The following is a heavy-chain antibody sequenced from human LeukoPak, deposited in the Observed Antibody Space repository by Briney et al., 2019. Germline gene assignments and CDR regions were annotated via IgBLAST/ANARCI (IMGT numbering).Heavy chain of an antibody. D-gene: IGHD2-2*02. V-gene: IGHV4-38-2*02. J-gene: IGHJ5*02. CDR2: MYHSGST. Sequence: SETLSLTCSVSGYSISSAYYWGWIRQPPGKGLEWIGTMYHSGSTYYNPSLQSRVTISVDTSKNHFSLKLSSVTAADTAVYYCARDSPDCGSTTCYKDWFDPWGQGTLVTVSS. CDR1: GYSISSAYY. CDR3: ARDSPDCGSTTCYKDWFDP.